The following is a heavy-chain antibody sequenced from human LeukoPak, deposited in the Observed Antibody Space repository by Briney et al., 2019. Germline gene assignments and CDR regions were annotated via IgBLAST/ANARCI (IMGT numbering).Heavy chain of an antibody. V-gene: IGHV4-4*07. CDR1: GGSIDSYS. J-gene: IGHJ5*02. CDR2: IFTSGAA. CDR3: ARVHWNYDGLAWFDP. Sequence: SETLSLTCTVSGGSIDSYSWSWIRQPAGKGLEWIGRIFTSGAAFYNPSLKTRVTMSIATSKNQFSLKLSSVTAADTAVYYCARVHWNYDGLAWFDPWGQGTLVTVSS. D-gene: IGHD1-7*01.